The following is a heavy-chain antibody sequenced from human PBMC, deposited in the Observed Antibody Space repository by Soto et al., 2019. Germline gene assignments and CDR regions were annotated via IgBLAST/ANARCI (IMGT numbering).Heavy chain of an antibody. CDR1: GYRVSSNVAA. D-gene: IGHD3-10*01. V-gene: IGHV6-1*01. CDR2: TFYRSNWNY. J-gene: IGHJ4*02. Sequence: RSQTLSLTCTISGYRVSSNVAAWTWIRQSPSRGLEWLGRTFYRSNWNYNYAVSVTGRMTINPGTSRNQFSLQLNSVTPENTDVYYCARVSHRGRGHVSGGQGNLVTGS. CDR3: ARVSHRGRGHVS.